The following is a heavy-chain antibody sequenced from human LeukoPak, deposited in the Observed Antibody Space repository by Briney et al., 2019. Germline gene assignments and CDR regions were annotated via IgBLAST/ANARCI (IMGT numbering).Heavy chain of an antibody. CDR3: ARATLGGSRTGPRYYHYYYMDV. V-gene: IGHV1-69*05. D-gene: IGHD1-1*01. J-gene: IGHJ6*03. CDR2: IIPIFGTA. Sequence: SVKVSCKASGGTFSNCAISWVRQAPGQGLEWMGGIIPIFGTANYAQKFQGRVTITTDESTSTAYMELSSLRSEDTAVYYCARATLGGSRTGPRYYHYYYMDVWGKGTTVTVSS. CDR1: GGTFSNCA.